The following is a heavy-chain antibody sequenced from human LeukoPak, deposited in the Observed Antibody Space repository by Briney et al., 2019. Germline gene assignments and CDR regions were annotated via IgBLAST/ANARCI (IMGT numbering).Heavy chain of an antibody. CDR2: IYYSGST. Sequence: SETLSLTCTVSGGSISSSSYYWGWIRQPPGKGLEWIGSIYYSGSTYYNPSLRSRVTISVDTSKNQFSLKLSSVTAADTAVYYCATHFIAAAEDWFDPWGQGTLATVSS. CDR1: GGSISSSSYY. V-gene: IGHV4-39*01. J-gene: IGHJ5*02. CDR3: ATHFIAAAEDWFDP. D-gene: IGHD6-13*01.